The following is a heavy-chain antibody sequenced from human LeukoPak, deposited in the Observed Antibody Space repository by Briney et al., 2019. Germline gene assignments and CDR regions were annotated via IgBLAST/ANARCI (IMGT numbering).Heavy chain of an antibody. V-gene: IGHV3-74*01. Sequence: PGGSLRLSCAASGFTFSSKWIHWVRQAPGKGLEWVSRIDNGGSYTSYADSVKGRFTISRDNAKNTLYLQMNSLRAEDTAVYYCARDLPISDSSGYYLDYWGQGTVVTVSS. CDR1: GFTFSSKW. D-gene: IGHD3-22*01. CDR3: ARDLPISDSSGYYLDY. CDR2: IDNGGSYT. J-gene: IGHJ4*02.